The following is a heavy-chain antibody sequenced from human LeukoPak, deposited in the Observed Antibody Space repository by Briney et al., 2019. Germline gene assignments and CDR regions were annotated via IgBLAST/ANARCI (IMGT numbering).Heavy chain of an antibody. D-gene: IGHD3-10*01. CDR3: AARKLGVYYPFDY. Sequence: PSETLSLTCTVSGGSISSYYWSWIRRPPGKGLEWIGYIYYSGSTNYNPSLKSRVTISVDTSKNQFSLKLSSVTAADTAVYYCAARKLGVYYPFDYWGQGTLVTVSS. J-gene: IGHJ4*02. CDR1: GGSISSYY. V-gene: IGHV4-59*01. CDR2: IYYSGST.